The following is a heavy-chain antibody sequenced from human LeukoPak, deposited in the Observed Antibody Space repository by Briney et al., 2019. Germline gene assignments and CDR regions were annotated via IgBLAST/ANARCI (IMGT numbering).Heavy chain of an antibody. CDR1: GFTFSTYW. V-gene: IGHV3-7*01. J-gene: IGHJ4*02. CDR3: ARAPGIAAAGH. D-gene: IGHD6-13*01. Sequence: PGGSLRLSCAASGFTFSTYWMSWVRQAPGKGLEWVANMNQDGSGKNYVDSVKGRFTISRDNAKNSLYLQMNSLRAEDTAVYYCARAPGIAAAGHWGQGTLVTVSS. CDR2: MNQDGSGK.